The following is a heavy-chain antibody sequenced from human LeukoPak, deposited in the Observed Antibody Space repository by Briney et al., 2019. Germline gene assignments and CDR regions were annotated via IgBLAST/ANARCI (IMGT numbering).Heavy chain of an antibody. V-gene: IGHV3-21*01. J-gene: IGHJ5*02. Sequence: PGGSLRLSCAASGFTFSSYSMNGVRQAPGKGLEWVSSISSSSSYIYYADSVKGRFTISRDNAKNSLYLQMNSLRAEDTAVYYCTGTYYYDSGGYYYDWFDPWGQGTLVTVSS. CDR1: GFTFSSYS. CDR2: ISSSSSYI. D-gene: IGHD3-22*01. CDR3: TGTYYYDSGGYYYDWFDP.